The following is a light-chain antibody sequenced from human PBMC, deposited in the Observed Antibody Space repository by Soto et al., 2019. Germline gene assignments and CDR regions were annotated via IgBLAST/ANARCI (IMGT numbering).Light chain of an antibody. J-gene: IGKJ2*01. CDR2: GAS. CDR3: QQYGDWPPET. Sequence: EVVLTQSPATLSVSPGDRATLSCRASQSVSRNLAWYQQKPGLAPRLLIYGASTRATGVPARFSGSGSATEFTLSISSLQSEDVAVYYCQQYGDWPPETFGQGTKLEI. CDR1: QSVSRN. V-gene: IGKV3-15*01.